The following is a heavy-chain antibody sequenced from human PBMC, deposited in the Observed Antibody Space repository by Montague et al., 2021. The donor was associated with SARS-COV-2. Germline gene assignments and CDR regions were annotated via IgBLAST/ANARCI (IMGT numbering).Heavy chain of an antibody. Sequence: SLRLSCAASGFTFSSYAMHWVRQAPGKGLEWVAVISYDGSNKYYADSVKGRFTISRDNSKSTLYLQMNSLRAEDTAVYYCARARFDSNPYYYYGMDVWGQGPTVTVSS. CDR3: ARARFDSNPYYYYGMDV. CDR1: GFTFSSYA. J-gene: IGHJ6*02. V-gene: IGHV3-30-3*01. D-gene: IGHD3-22*01. CDR2: ISYDGSNK.